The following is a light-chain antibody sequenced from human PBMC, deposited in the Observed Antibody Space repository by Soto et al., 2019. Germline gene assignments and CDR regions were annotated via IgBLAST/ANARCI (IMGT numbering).Light chain of an antibody. CDR1: QGVNND. CDR3: QQYNNWRWT. J-gene: IGKJ1*01. Sequence: EIVMTQSPATLSVSPGERATLSCRASQGVNNDLAWYQQKPGQAPRLLIYGASTRATGVPARFSGSGSGTEFTLTISSLQSEDFTVYYCQQYNNWRWTFGQGTKAEIK. V-gene: IGKV3-15*01. CDR2: GAS.